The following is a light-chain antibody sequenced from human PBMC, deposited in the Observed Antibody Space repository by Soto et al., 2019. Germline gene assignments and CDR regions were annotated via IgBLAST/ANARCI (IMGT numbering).Light chain of an antibody. CDR1: SSDVANYNL. Sequence: QSVLTQPASVSGSPGQSITISCTGTSSDVANYNLVSWYQQHPGKAPRLMIYEGSERPSGVSNLFSGSQSPIPPSLTLSGLQAQDGVFYCCCLYAGSSSFLYVFGTGAKVPVL. CDR2: EGS. J-gene: IGLJ1*01. V-gene: IGLV2-23*03. CDR3: CLYAGSSSFLYV.